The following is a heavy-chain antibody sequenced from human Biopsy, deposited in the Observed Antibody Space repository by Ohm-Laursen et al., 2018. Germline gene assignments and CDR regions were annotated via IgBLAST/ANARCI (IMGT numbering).Heavy chain of an antibody. CDR1: GGTFSNYG. CDR2: NIPILGTG. Sequence: RISCKSPGGTFSNYGVNWVRQAPGQGLEWLGGNIPILGTGNYAQKFQDRVTVAADTSTSTATMELRSLRSDDTAVYYCATKLTGYFHHWGQGTLVIVSS. D-gene: IGHD3-9*01. J-gene: IGHJ1*01. V-gene: IGHV1-69*06. CDR3: ATKLTGYFHH.